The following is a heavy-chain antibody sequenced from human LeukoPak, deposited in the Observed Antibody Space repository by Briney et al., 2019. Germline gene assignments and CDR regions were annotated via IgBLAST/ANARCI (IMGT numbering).Heavy chain of an antibody. V-gene: IGHV3-74*01. CDR1: GFTFSSYW. J-gene: IGHJ6*03. D-gene: IGHD1-26*01. CDR2: INSDGSST. CDR3: ARDQGATRYNYYYYMDV. Sequence: GGSLRLSCAASGFTFSSYWMHWVRQAPGKGLVWVSRINSDGSSTSYADSVKGRFTISRDNAKNTLYLQMNSLRAEDTAVYYCARDQGATRYNYYYYMDVWGKGTTVTVSS.